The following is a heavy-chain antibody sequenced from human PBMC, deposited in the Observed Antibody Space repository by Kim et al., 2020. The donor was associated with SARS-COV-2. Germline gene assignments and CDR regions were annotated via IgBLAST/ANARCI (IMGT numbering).Heavy chain of an antibody. V-gene: IGHV3-49*03. D-gene: IGHD3-10*01. Sequence: GGSLRLSCRASGFTFREYAMSWFRQAPGKGLEWVAFVRTESHGETTNYAASVEGRFTISRDDSKSILYLEMNSLKTEDTAFYYCVRGGRMVRGVIRSAQFFQDWGQGTLVTVSS. CDR1: GFTFREYA. CDR2: VRTESHGETT. J-gene: IGHJ1*01. CDR3: VRGGRMVRGVIRSAQFFQD.